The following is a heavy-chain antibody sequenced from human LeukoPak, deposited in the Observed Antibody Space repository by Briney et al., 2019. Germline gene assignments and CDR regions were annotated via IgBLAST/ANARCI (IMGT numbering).Heavy chain of an antibody. V-gene: IGHV3-21*01. Sequence: GGSLRLSCAASGFTFSSYSMNWVRQAPGKGLEWVSSISSSSSYIYYAGSVKGRFTISRENAQNSLYLQMNSLRAGDTAVYYCAKDRVPHYSGVPHYWGQGTLVTVSS. D-gene: IGHD3-10*01. CDR1: GFTFSSYS. CDR2: ISSSSSYI. CDR3: AKDRVPHYSGVPHY. J-gene: IGHJ4*02.